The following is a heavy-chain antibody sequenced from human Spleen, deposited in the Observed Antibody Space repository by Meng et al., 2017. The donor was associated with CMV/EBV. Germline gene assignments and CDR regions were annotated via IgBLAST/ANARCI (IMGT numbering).Heavy chain of an antibody. Sequence: GESLKISCVASGFPFSTYAMSWVRQAPGKGLDWVSHISSSTYYADSVRGRFTISRDDSKNTLYLQMNSLRGEDTAVYYCAKSPGGNTYGSPDYWGQGTLVTVSS. D-gene: IGHD5-18*01. CDR1: GFPFSTYA. J-gene: IGHJ4*02. CDR2: ISSST. V-gene: IGHV3-23*01. CDR3: AKSPGGNTYGSPDY.